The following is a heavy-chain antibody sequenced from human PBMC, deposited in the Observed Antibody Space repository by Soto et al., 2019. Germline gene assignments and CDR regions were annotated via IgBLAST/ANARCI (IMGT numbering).Heavy chain of an antibody. Sequence: QITLKESGPTLVKPTQTLTLTCTFSGLSLSTIGEGVGWIRQPPGKALEWLALIYWDDDKRYSPSLKSRLTITKDTSVNQVVLTMTNMGPVDTATYYCVQTRCGGDGLQSYSSHSYDGLDVWGQGTTVTVSS. D-gene: IGHD2-21*02. V-gene: IGHV2-5*02. CDR1: GLSLSTIGEG. J-gene: IGHJ6*02. CDR2: IYWDDDK. CDR3: VQTRCGGDGLQSYSSHSYDGLDV.